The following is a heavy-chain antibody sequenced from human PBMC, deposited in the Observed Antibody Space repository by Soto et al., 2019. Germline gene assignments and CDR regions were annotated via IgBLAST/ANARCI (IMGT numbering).Heavy chain of an antibody. Sequence: PGGSLRLSCAASGFNFTNHWMHWVRQAPGKGLVWVSRITSDGKSKAYAESVKGRFAISRDNAKNTVYLQMNGLTVEDTAVYYCEREPGEWPLNWFDPWGQGTLVTVSS. CDR2: ITSDGKSK. CDR1: GFNFTNHW. V-gene: IGHV3-74*01. CDR3: EREPGEWPLNWFDP. D-gene: IGHD4-17*01. J-gene: IGHJ5*02.